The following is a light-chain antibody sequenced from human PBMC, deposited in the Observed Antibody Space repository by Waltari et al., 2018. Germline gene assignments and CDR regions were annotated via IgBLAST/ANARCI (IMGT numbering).Light chain of an antibody. J-gene: IGKJ2*01. CDR3: QQYYSTPRT. CDR1: QGISNS. V-gene: IGKV1-NL1*01. CDR2: AAS. Sequence: DIQMTPSPSSLSASVGDRVTVTCRASQGISNSLAWYQQKPGKAPKLLLYAASRLESGVPSRFSGSGSGTDYTLTISSLQPEDFATYYCQQYYSTPRTFGQGTKLEIK.